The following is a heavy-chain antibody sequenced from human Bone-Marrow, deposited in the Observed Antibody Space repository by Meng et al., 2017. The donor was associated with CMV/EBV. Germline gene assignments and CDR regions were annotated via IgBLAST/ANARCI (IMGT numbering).Heavy chain of an antibody. D-gene: IGHD4/OR15-4a*01. V-gene: IGHV3-23*01. CDR1: GFTFSSYA. Sequence: GGSLRLSCAASGFTFSSYAMNWVRQAPGKGLGWVSAISASGGSAYYADLVKGRFTISRDNSKNTLYLQMNSLRVEDTAVYYCAKGGLLGARGQGTLVTVSS. CDR3: AKGGLLGA. J-gene: IGHJ4*02. CDR2: ISASGGSA.